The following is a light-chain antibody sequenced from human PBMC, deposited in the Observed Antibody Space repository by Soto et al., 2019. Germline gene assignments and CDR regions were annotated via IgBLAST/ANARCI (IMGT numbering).Light chain of an antibody. CDR2: HAS. J-gene: IGKJ1*01. CDR1: QSVSDS. Sequence: EIVLTQSPATLSLSPGERATLSCRASQSVSDSLAWFQHKPGQAPRLLIFHASSRAAGTPARFSGSGSGTDFSLTISSLEPEDLAVYYCQHRSNWPQTFGQGTRVEFK. V-gene: IGKV3-11*01. CDR3: QHRSNWPQT.